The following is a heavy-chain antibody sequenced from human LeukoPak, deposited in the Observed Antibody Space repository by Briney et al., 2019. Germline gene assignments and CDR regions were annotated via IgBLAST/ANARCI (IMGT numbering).Heavy chain of an antibody. V-gene: IGHV3-30*18. CDR1: GFTFSSYG. J-gene: IGHJ4*02. CDR3: AKRLAGSGWPADY. D-gene: IGHD6-19*01. CDR2: ISYDGSNK. Sequence: GGSLRLSCAASGFTFSSYGMHWVRQAPGKGLEWVAVISYDGSNKYYADSVKGRFTISRDNSKNTLYLQMNSLRAEDTAVYYCAKRLAGSGWPADYWGQGTLVTVSS.